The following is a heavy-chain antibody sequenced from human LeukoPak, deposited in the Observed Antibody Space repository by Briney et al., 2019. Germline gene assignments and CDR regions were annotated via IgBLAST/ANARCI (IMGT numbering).Heavy chain of an antibody. V-gene: IGHV3-66*02. D-gene: IGHD3-10*01. CDR2: IYSGGST. CDR3: ARDHIILRGSGSYYIDY. Sequence: LRLSCAASGFTVSSNYMSWVRQAPGKGLEWVSVIYSGGSTYYADSVKGRFTISRDNSKNTLYLQMNSLRAEDTAVYYCARDHIILRGSGSYYIDYWGQGTLVTVSS. CDR1: GFTVSSNY. J-gene: IGHJ4*02.